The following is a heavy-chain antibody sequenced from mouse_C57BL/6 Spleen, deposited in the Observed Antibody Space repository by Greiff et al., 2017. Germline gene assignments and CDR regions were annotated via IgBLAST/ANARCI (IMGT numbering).Heavy chain of an antibody. CDR3: ARDYYGKGYAMDY. J-gene: IGHJ4*01. D-gene: IGHD1-1*01. V-gene: IGHV1-80*01. Sequence: QVQLKESGAELVKPGASVKISCKASGYAFSSYWMNWVKQRPGKGLEWIGQIYPGDGDTNYNGKFKGKDTLTADKSSSTAYMQLSSLTSEDSAVYFCARDYYGKGYAMDYWGQGTSVTVSS. CDR1: GYAFSSYW. CDR2: IYPGDGDT.